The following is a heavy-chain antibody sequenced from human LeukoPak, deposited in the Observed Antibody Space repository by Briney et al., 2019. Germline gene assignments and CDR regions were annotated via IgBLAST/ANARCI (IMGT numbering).Heavy chain of an antibody. CDR3: AKGLINDWSALEY. Sequence: GGSLRLFCTTWEFTLTNYAMTWVRQAPGEGREGVSVISGDGSTTYYTDSVEGRFTISRDNSKNTLYLQMSSLRAEDTALYYCAKGLINDWSALEYWGQGTLVTVSS. CDR2: ISGDGSTT. J-gene: IGHJ4*02. V-gene: IGHV3-23*01. CDR1: EFTLTNYA. D-gene: IGHD3-9*01.